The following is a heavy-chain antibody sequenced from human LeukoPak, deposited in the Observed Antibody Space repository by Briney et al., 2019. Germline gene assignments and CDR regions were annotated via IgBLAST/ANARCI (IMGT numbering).Heavy chain of an antibody. CDR2: NDWDDDK. V-gene: IGHV2-70*01. J-gene: IGHJ4*02. Sequence: SGPALLQPTPTLTLTFTFSGFSLSTRGMCEGWIRQPPVKALEWLTHNDWDDDKYYSTSLKTRLTISKDTSKIQVVLTMTNMDPVDTATYYCARELIRYFDWLPKSGFDYWGQGTLVTVSS. CDR1: GFSLSTRGMC. CDR3: ARELIRYFDWLPKSGFDY. D-gene: IGHD3-9*01.